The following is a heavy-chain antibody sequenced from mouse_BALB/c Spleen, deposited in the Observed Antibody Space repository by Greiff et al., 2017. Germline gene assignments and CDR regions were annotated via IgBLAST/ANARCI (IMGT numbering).Heavy chain of an antibody. Sequence: EVKLQESGPGLVKPSQSLSLTCTVTGYSITSDYAWNWIRQFPGNKLEWMGYISYSGSTSYNPSLKSRISITRDTSKNQFFLQLNSVTTEDTATYYCARYYGNSRYAMDYWGQGTSVTVSS. J-gene: IGHJ4*01. D-gene: IGHD2-1*01. CDR3: ARYYGNSRYAMDY. CDR1: GYSITSDYA. CDR2: ISYSGST. V-gene: IGHV3-2*02.